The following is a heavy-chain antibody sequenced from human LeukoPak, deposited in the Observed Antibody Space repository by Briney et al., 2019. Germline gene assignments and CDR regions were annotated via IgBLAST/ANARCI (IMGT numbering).Heavy chain of an antibody. CDR2: IKQDGSEE. V-gene: IGHV3-7*01. CDR1: GFTFTTYW. D-gene: IGHD5-24*01. Sequence: GGSLRPSCAASGFTFTTYWMMWVRQAAGKGLEWVAKIKQDGSEEYYVDSVRGRFTISRDNAKNSVYLQMNSLRAEDTAVYYCATRNNGCPYHWGQGTLVTVSS. J-gene: IGHJ4*02. CDR3: ATRNNGCPYH.